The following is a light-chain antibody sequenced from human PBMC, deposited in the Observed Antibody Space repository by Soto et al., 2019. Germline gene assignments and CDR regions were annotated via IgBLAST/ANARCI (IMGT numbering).Light chain of an antibody. CDR1: QSLVHSDGNTY. CDR2: KIS. V-gene: IGKV2-24*01. Sequence: DIVMTQTPLSSPVTLGQPASISCRSSQSLVHSDGNTYLSWLQQRPGQPPSLLICKISNRLSGVPDSFGVSGAGTDFTLKISRVEAEDGVVYYGMHAKQFPNSFGQGTKLEIK. J-gene: IGKJ2*01. CDR3: MHAKQFPNS.